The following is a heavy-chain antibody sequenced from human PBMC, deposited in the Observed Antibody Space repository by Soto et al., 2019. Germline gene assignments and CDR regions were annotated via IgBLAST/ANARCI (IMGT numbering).Heavy chain of an antibody. CDR3: ARDKPYYDYVWGNAFDI. CDR2: IIPIFGTA. J-gene: IGHJ3*02. Sequence: QVQLVQSGAEVKKPGSSVKVSCKASGGTFSSYAISWVRQAPGQGLEWMGGIIPIFGTANYAQKFQGRVTITADESTSTAYMELSSLSAEDTAVYYCARDKPYYDYVWGNAFDIWGQGTMVTVSS. CDR1: GGTFSSYA. V-gene: IGHV1-69*01. D-gene: IGHD3-16*01.